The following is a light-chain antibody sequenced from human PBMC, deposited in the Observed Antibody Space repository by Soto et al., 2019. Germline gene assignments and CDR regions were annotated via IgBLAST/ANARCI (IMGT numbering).Light chain of an antibody. V-gene: IGLV1-44*01. Sequence: QAVVTQPPSASGTPGQRVTISCSGSSSNIGSHTVNWYQQLPGTAPTLLIYTNNQRPSGVPYRFSGSKSGTSASLAISGLQSEEEADYYCASWDDSLNGVVFGGGTKLTVL. CDR1: SSNIGSHT. J-gene: IGLJ2*01. CDR2: TNN. CDR3: ASWDDSLNGVV.